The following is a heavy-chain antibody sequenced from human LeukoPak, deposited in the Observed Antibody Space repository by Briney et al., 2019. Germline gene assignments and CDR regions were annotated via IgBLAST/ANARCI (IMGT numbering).Heavy chain of an antibody. J-gene: IGHJ4*02. D-gene: IGHD5-12*01. CDR2: IYYSGST. CDR1: GGSISGYY. CDR3: ARQDGYSDYDGGFDS. Sequence: SETLSLTCTVSGGSISGYYWSWIRQPPGKGLEWIGYIYYSGSTKYNPSLKSRVTISVDTSKNQFSLKLSSVTAADTAVYYCARQDGYSDYDGGFDSWGQGTLVTVSS. V-gene: IGHV4-59*08.